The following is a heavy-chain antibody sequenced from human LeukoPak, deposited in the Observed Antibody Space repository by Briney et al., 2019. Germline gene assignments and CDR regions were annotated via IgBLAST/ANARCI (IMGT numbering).Heavy chain of an antibody. CDR1: GFTFSSYA. CDR2: VSYDGSNK. Sequence: GGSLRLSCAASGFTFSSYAMHWVRQAPGKGLEWVAVVSYDGSNKYYADSVKGRFTISRDNSKNTLYLQMNSLRAEDTAVYYCAKEHGGNSWYEDAFDIWGQGTMVTVSS. D-gene: IGHD6-13*01. V-gene: IGHV3-30*04. CDR3: AKEHGGNSWYEDAFDI. J-gene: IGHJ3*02.